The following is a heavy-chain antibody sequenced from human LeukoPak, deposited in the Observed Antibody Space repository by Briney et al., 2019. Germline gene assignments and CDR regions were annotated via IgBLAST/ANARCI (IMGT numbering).Heavy chain of an antibody. CDR2: IYHSGST. CDR1: GYSISSGYY. J-gene: IGHJ4*02. V-gene: IGHV4-38-2*01. Sequence: SETLSLTCAVSGYSISSGYYWGWVRQPPGKGLEWIGSIYHSGSTYYNPSLKSRVTISVDTSKNQFSLNLSSVTAADTAVYFCARHEEGLRLLGFDYWGQGTLVTASS. D-gene: IGHD5-12*01. CDR3: ARHEEGLRLLGFDY.